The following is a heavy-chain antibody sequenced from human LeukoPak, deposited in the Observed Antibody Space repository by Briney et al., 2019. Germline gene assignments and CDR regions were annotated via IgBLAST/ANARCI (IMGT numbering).Heavy chain of an antibody. Sequence: SETLSLTCTVSGGSVSSGSYYWSWIRQPPGKGLEWIGYISYSGSTNYNPSLKSRVTISADTSKNRFSLKLSSVTAADTAVYYCARGGQLWPRDDYWGQGTLVTVSS. D-gene: IGHD3-16*01. V-gene: IGHV4-61*01. CDR3: ARGGQLWPRDDY. CDR2: ISYSGST. CDR1: GGSVSSGSYY. J-gene: IGHJ4*02.